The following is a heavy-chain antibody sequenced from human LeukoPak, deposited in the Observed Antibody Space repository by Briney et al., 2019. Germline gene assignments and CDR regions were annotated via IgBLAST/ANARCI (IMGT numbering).Heavy chain of an antibody. V-gene: IGHV4-4*02. D-gene: IGHD6-13*01. CDR3: ARGPGYPPYYFDY. J-gene: IGHJ4*02. CDR2: IYHSGST. CDR1: VGSISSSNG. Sequence: SVTLSLTCAVAVGSISSSNGWSWVSQPPGKGLEWIGEIYHSGSTNYNPSLKSRVTISVGKSKNQFSLKLSSVTAADTAVYYCARGPGYPPYYFDYWGQGTLVTVSS.